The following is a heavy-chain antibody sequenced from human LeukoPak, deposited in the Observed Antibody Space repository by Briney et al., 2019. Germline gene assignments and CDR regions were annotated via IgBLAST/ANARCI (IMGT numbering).Heavy chain of an antibody. CDR3: GTGPRNDGEDD. J-gene: IGHJ4*02. CDR1: GFTFSSYW. CDR2: INTDGSST. D-gene: IGHD1-1*01. Sequence: GGSLRLSCAASGFTFSSYWMRWVRQAPGKGLVWVSRINTDGSSTNYADSVKGRFTISRDNAKNTLYLQMNGLRAEDSAVYYCGTGPRNDGEDDWGQGTLVTVSS. V-gene: IGHV3-74*01.